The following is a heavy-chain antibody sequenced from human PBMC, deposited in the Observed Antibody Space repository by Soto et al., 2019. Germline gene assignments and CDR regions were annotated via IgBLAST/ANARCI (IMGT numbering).Heavy chain of an antibody. CDR1: GYAFSDYY. J-gene: IGHJ4*01. V-gene: IGHV1-2*02. CDR3: AREPATAKPEGVDF. Sequence: ASGKVSCKASGYAFSDYYIHWVRQAPGQGLEWMGWINPNSGGTKYAPKFQGGVTMTRDTSITTAYMELSRLRSGDTAVYYCAREPATAKPEGVDFWGHGTLVTVSP. D-gene: IGHD1-1*01. CDR2: INPNSGGT.